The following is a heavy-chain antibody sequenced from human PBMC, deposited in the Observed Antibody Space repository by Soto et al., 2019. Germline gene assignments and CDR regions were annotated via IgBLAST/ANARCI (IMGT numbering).Heavy chain of an antibody. J-gene: IGHJ6*02. V-gene: IGHV1-69*06. CDR3: ARAARPQNYYGMDV. Sequence: QVQLVQSGAEVTKPGASVKVSCKASGYTFTSNNIHWVRQAPGQGLEWMGGIIPIFGTANYAQKFQGRVTITADKSTSTAYMELSSLRSEDTAVYYCARAARPQNYYGMDVWGQGTTVTVSS. CDR2: IIPIFGTA. D-gene: IGHD6-6*01. CDR1: GYTFTSNN.